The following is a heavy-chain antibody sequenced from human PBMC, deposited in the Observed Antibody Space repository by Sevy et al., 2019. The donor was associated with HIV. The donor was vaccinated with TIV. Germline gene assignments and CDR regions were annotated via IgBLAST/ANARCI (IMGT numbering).Heavy chain of an antibody. Sequence: GGSLRLSCAASGFTFSDYYMSWIRQAPGKGLEWVSYISSSGSTIYYADSVKGRFTISRDNSKNTLYLQMNSLRAEDTAVYYCAKDLLLWFGESNYYYYYGMDVWGQGTTVTVSS. V-gene: IGHV3-11*04. CDR1: GFTFSDYY. CDR2: ISSSGSTI. CDR3: AKDLLLWFGESNYYYYYGMDV. J-gene: IGHJ6*02. D-gene: IGHD3-10*01.